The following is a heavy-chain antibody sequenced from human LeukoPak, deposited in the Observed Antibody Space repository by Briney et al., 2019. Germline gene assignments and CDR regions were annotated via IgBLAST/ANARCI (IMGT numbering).Heavy chain of an antibody. CDR3: AKAGARGNVNWFDS. V-gene: IGHV3-23*01. Sequence: GGSLRLSCAASGFTFSSYAMSWVRQAPGKGLEWVSAISGSGGSTYSADSVRGRFTTSRDNSKNILYLQMNNLRGEDTAVYYCAKAGARGNVNWFDSWGQGTLVTVSS. CDR1: GFTFSSYA. CDR2: ISGSGGST. J-gene: IGHJ5*01. D-gene: IGHD1-1*01.